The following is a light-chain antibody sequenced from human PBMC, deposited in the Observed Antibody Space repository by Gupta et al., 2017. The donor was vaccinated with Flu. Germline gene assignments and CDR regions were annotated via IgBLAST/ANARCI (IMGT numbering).Light chain of an antibody. Sequence: SYELTQPPSVSVSPGQTASVTCSGDKLGDQYASWYQQKPGQSPILVIYQDNKRPSGSPERFSGSSSGNTATLTISGTQPMDEADYYCQAWDGNTVVFGGGTKLTVL. V-gene: IGLV3-1*01. J-gene: IGLJ2*01. CDR2: QDN. CDR1: KLGDQY. CDR3: QAWDGNTVV.